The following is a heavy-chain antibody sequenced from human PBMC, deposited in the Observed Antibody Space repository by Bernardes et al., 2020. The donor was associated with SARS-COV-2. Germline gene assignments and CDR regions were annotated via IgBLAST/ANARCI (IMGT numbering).Heavy chain of an antibody. CDR3: ARGGLIAAAGKYYYCYGMDV. Sequence: AAVNVSCKASGYTFTSYAMHWVRQAPGQRLEWMGWINAGNGNTKYSQKFQGRVTITRDTSASTAYMELSSLRSEDTAVYYCARGGLIAAAGKYYYCYGMDVWGQGTTVTVSS. V-gene: IGHV1-3*01. D-gene: IGHD6-13*01. J-gene: IGHJ6*02. CDR2: INAGNGNT. CDR1: GYTFTSYA.